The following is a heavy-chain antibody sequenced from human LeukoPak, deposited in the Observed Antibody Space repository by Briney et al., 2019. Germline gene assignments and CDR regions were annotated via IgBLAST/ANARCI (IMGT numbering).Heavy chain of an antibody. Sequence: GGSLRLSCAASGFTFSSYSMNWVRQAPGKGLEWVSSISSSSSYIYYADSVKGRFTISRDNAKNSLYLQMNSLRAEDTAVYYCARVAMATAYYYYYYMDVWGKGTMVTVSS. CDR3: ARVAMATAYYYYYYMDV. V-gene: IGHV3-21*01. D-gene: IGHD5-24*01. J-gene: IGHJ6*03. CDR1: GFTFSSYS. CDR2: ISSSSSYI.